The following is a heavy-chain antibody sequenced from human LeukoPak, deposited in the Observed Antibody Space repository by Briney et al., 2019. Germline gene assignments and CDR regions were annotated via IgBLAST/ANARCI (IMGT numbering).Heavy chain of an antibody. Sequence: GGSLRLSCAASGFTFSSYSMNWVRQAPGKGLEWVSYISSSSSTIYYADSVKGRFTISRDNAKNSLYLQMNSLRAEDTAVYYCARDSPYNSSWYEVDYWGQGTLVTVSS. CDR1: GFTFSSYS. V-gene: IGHV3-48*01. D-gene: IGHD6-13*01. CDR3: ARDSPYNSSWYEVDY. J-gene: IGHJ4*02. CDR2: ISSSSSTI.